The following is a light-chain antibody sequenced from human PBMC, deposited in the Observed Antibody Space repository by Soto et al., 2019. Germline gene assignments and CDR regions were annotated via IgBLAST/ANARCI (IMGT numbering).Light chain of an antibody. J-gene: IGKJ1*01. Sequence: EIVLTQSPCTLSFSPWERSTLSCMASQSVSTNLAWYQQKPGQAPRLLIYDASTRATGIPARFSGSGSGTEFTLTISRLEPEDFAVYYCQQYGSSPPWTFGQGTKVDIK. CDR2: DAS. V-gene: IGKV3-20*01. CDR1: QSVSTN. CDR3: QQYGSSPPWT.